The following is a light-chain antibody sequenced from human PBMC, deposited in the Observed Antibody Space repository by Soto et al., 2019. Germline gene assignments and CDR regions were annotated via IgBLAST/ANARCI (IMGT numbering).Light chain of an antibody. V-gene: IGKV2-28*01. Sequence: DIVMTQSPLSLPVTPGEPAFISCKSSQSLLHSNGYNYLDWYLQKPGQPPQLLIYFGSNRASGVPDRFSGSGSGKDFTMKISRVEAEDVGIYYCMQPLQTPCTFGPGTKVDIK. CDR1: QSLLHSNGYNY. CDR3: MQPLQTPCT. CDR2: FGS. J-gene: IGKJ3*01.